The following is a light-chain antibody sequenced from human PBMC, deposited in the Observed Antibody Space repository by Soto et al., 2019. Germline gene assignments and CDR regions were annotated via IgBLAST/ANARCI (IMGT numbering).Light chain of an antibody. V-gene: IGKV3-11*01. CDR1: QTISTY. Sequence: EIVLTQSPATLSLSPGEKATLSCRASQTISTYLAWYQQKPGHSLRLLIYGSSDSATGIPARFSGSGSGTDFTLTISSLEPEDFAVYYCQQRSNWPITFGQGTRLEIK. CDR2: GSS. J-gene: IGKJ5*01. CDR3: QQRSNWPIT.